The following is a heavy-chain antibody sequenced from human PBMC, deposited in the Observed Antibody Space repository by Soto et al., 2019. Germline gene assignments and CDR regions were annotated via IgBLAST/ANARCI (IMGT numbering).Heavy chain of an antibody. J-gene: IGHJ6*02. D-gene: IGHD7-27*01. CDR3: PKDMGKANPAQYYGMDV. CDR1: GFTFDDYA. V-gene: IGHV3-9*01. Sequence: GGSLRLSXAASGFTFDDYAMHWVRQAPGKGLEWVSGISWNSGSIGYADSVKGRFTISRDNAKNSLYLQMNSLRAEDTALYYCPKDMGKANPAQYYGMDVWGQGTTVTVSS. CDR2: ISWNSGSI.